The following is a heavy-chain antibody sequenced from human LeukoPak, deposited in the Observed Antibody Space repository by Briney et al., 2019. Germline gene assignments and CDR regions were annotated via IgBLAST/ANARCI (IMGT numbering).Heavy chain of an antibody. J-gene: IGHJ4*02. CDR1: GGSISSSSYY. V-gene: IGHV4-39*01. Sequence: PSETLSLTCTVSGGSISSSSYYWGWIRQPPGKGLEWIGSIYYSGSTYYNPSLKSRVTISVDTSKNQFSLKLSSVTAADTAVYYCASGSGSTLDYWGQGTLVTVSS. D-gene: IGHD3-10*01. CDR3: ASGSGSTLDY. CDR2: IYYSGST.